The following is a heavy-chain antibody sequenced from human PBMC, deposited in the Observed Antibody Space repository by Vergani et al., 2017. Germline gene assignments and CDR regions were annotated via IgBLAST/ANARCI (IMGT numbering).Heavy chain of an antibody. V-gene: IGHV3-23*01. D-gene: IGHD6-19*01. CDR2: LSASDRRT. CDR3: AKVGRSEVAGTFGAFDI. J-gene: IGHJ3*02. Sequence: EVQLLESGGDLVQPGGSLRLSCAASGFTFIMHAMSWVRQAPGKGLEWVSTLSASDRRTHYADSVKGRFTISRDISKNTLFLHMISLRPEDTAVYYCAKVGRSEVAGTFGAFDIWGQGTMVTVSS. CDR1: GFTFIMHA.